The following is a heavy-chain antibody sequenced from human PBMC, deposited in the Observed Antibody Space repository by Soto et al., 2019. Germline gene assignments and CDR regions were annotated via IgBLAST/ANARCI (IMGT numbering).Heavy chain of an antibody. V-gene: IGHV3-74*01. CDR1: GFTFSTYW. CDR3: ASGARYPWSPNVFDY. Sequence: EVQLVESGGGLVQPGGSLRLSCAASGFTFSTYWMHWVRQAPGKGLVWVSRLNSDGRTTTYADSVKGRFTRTRDNAKNTLYQQRSSLRGDATAVYYCASGARYPWSPNVFDYWGLGTLVTVSS. D-gene: IGHD3-9*01. CDR2: LNSDGRTT. J-gene: IGHJ4*02.